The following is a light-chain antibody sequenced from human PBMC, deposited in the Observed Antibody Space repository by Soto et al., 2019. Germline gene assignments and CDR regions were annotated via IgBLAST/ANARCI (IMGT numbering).Light chain of an antibody. CDR2: EVT. CDR1: SSDVGGYDH. CDR3: SSYAGTKNPWV. J-gene: IGLJ3*02. Sequence: QSALTQPPSASGSAGQSVTISCTGTSSDVGGYDHVSWYQQHPGKAPKLIISEVTKRPSGVADRFSGSKSGNTASLTVSGIQAEDEADYYCSSYAGTKNPWVFGGGTKLTVL. V-gene: IGLV2-8*01.